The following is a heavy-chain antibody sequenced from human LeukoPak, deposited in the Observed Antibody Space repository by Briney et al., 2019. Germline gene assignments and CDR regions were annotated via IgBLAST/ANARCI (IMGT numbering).Heavy chain of an antibody. J-gene: IGHJ4*02. CDR1: GFTFRSYW. V-gene: IGHV3-7*05. CDR2: IKEDGSEK. Sequence: GGSLRLSCAASGFTFRSYWMSWVRQAPGKGLEWVANIKEDGSEKYYVDSVKGRFTISRDNAKNSLYLQMNSLRAEDTAVYYCARDTYSRWQTDYWGQGTLVTVSS. CDR3: ARDTYSRWQTDY. D-gene: IGHD4-23*01.